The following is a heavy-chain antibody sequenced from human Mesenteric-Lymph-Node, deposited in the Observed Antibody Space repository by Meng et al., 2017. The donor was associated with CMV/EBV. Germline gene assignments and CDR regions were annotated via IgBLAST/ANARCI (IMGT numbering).Heavy chain of an antibody. J-gene: IGHJ4*02. CDR3: SGGAIRDGYDYDY. V-gene: IGHV4-4*02. Sequence: AGSGGSVSSNKWWSWDPQSPGKEPMWIRENYQSTNNNYNPTRRSRISMSVDKSKIRFFLRLNSVTAADTALYECSGGAIRDGYDYDYWGQGTLVTVSS. D-gene: IGHD5-24*01. CDR2: NYQSTNN. CDR1: GGSVSSNKW.